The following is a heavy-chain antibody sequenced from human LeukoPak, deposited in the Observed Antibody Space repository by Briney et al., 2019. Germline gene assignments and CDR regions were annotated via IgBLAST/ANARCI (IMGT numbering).Heavy chain of an antibody. CDR2: IYSSGAT. Sequence: PSETLSLTCTVSGGSISGYYWSWIRQPPGKGLEWIGYIYSSGATNYNPSLNSRVTISVDTSKNQFSLKLSSVTAADTAVYYCARRTSSQPPYYYYYMDVWGKGTTVTVSS. D-gene: IGHD6-6*01. J-gene: IGHJ6*03. V-gene: IGHV4-59*01. CDR3: ARRTSSQPPYYYYYMDV. CDR1: GGSISGYY.